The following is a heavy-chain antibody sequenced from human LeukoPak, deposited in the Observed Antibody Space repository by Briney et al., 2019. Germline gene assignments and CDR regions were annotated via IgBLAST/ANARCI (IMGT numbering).Heavy chain of an antibody. CDR3: ARDPHHCTNGVCYTRFDY. CDR2: ISSSGSTI. V-gene: IGHV3-48*04. Sequence: GGSLRLSCAASGFTFSSYSMNWVRQAPGKGLEWVSYISSSGSTIYYADSVKGRFTISRDNAKNSLYLQMNSLRAEDTAVYYCARDPHHCTNGVCYTRFDYWGQGTLVTVSS. D-gene: IGHD2-8*01. CDR1: GFTFSSYS. J-gene: IGHJ4*02.